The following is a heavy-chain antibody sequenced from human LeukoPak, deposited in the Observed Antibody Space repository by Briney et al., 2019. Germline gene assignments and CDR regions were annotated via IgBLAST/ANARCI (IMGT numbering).Heavy chain of an antibody. Sequence: GGSLRLSCAASGFTFSSYGMHWVRQAPGKGLEWVAYIQYDGSNEQYADSVKGRFSISRDSSKNILYLQMNSLRAEDTAVYYCARKVPNDSSGYYYRGQFDPWGQGTLVTVSS. CDR3: ARKVPNDSSGYYYRGQFDP. CDR1: GFTFSSYG. CDR2: IQYDGSNE. J-gene: IGHJ5*02. D-gene: IGHD3-22*01. V-gene: IGHV3-30*19.